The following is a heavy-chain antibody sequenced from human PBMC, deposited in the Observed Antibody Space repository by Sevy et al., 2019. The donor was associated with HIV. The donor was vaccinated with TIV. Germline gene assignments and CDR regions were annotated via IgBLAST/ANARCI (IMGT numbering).Heavy chain of an antibody. J-gene: IGHJ3*02. Sequence: AAVKVSCKASGYTFTGYYMHWVRQAPGQGLEWMGRINPNSGGTNYAQKFQGRVTMTRDTSISTAYMELSRLRSDDTAVYYCARLKDSSGWYGGDAFDIWGQGTMVTVSS. CDR1: GYTFTGYY. V-gene: IGHV1-2*06. CDR3: ARLKDSSGWYGGDAFDI. CDR2: INPNSGGT. D-gene: IGHD6-19*01.